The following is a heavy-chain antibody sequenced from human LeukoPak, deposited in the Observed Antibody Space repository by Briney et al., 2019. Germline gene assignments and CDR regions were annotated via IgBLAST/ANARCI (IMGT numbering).Heavy chain of an antibody. D-gene: IGHD6-19*01. CDR2: IRFDGSNT. CDR1: GLTFSTYA. Sequence: GGSLRLSCAASGLTFSTYAMSWVRQAPGKGLEWVAFIRFDGSNTHYGDSVKGRFTISRDNSKNTLYLQMNSLRVEDSALYYCSKVGGIVLAVSYYMDVWGKGTTVTVS. J-gene: IGHJ6*03. CDR3: SKVGGIVLAVSYYMDV. V-gene: IGHV3-30*02.